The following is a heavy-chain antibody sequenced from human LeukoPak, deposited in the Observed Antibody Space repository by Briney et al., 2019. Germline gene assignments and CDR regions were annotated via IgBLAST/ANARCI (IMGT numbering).Heavy chain of an antibody. Sequence: GGSLRLSCAASGFTFSSCAMSWVRQAPGKGLEWVSTVSGSGSNTFYADSVKGRFTISRDNSKDALYLQMDGLRADDTAVYFCAKTPRGYTYVPDYWGQGTLVTVSS. J-gene: IGHJ4*02. CDR2: VSGSGSNT. CDR3: AKTPRGYTYVPDY. D-gene: IGHD5-18*01. CDR1: GFTFSSCA. V-gene: IGHV3-23*01.